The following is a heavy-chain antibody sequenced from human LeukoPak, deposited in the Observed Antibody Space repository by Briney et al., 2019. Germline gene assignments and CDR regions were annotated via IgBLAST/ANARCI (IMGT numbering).Heavy chain of an antibody. CDR1: GYTLTELS. V-gene: IGHV1-69*02. D-gene: IGHD6-13*01. J-gene: IGHJ4*02. CDR3: ARRQLVRREFDY. CDR2: IIPILGIA. Sequence: SVKVSCKVSGYTLTELSMHWVRQAPGQGLEWMGRIIPILGIANYAQKFQGRVTMTTDTSTSTAYMELRSLRSDDTAVYYCARRQLVRREFDYWGQGTLVTVSS.